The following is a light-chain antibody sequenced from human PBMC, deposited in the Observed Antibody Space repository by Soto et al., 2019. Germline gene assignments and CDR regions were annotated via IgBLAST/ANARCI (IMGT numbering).Light chain of an antibody. V-gene: IGLV2-14*03. Sequence: QSALTQPASVSGSPGQSITISCTGTGSDVGGYNYVSWYQQHPGKAPKLMIYDVSNRPSGVSNRFSGSKSGNTASQTISGLEAEDEADYYCSSYTSSSTPVVFGGGTKLTVL. J-gene: IGLJ2*01. CDR1: GSDVGGYNY. CDR2: DVS. CDR3: SSYTSSSTPVV.